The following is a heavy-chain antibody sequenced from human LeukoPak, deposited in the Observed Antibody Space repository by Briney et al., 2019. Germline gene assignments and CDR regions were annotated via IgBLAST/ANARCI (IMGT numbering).Heavy chain of an antibody. J-gene: IGHJ5*02. Sequence: SVKVSCKASGGTFSSYAISWVRQAPGQGLEWMGGIIPIFGTANYAQKFQGRVTITADESTSTAYMELSSLRSEDTAVYYCARDRFTMVRVVDAYRFDPWGQGTLVTVSS. D-gene: IGHD3-10*01. V-gene: IGHV1-69*13. CDR2: IIPIFGTA. CDR3: ARDRFTMVRVVDAYRFDP. CDR1: GGTFSSYA.